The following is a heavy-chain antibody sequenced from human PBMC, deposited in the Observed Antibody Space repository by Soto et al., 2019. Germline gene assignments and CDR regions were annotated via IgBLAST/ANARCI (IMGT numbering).Heavy chain of an antibody. J-gene: IGHJ5*02. Sequence: PSETLSLTCTVSGGSISSYYWSWIRQPPGKGLKWIGHIYYRGSTNYNPSLKSRVTISVDTSKNQFSLKLSSVTAADTAVYYCARQGGSGSYYIPWFDPWGQGTLVTVSS. V-gene: IGHV4-59*08. CDR2: IYYRGST. D-gene: IGHD3-10*01. CDR3: ARQGGSGSYYIPWFDP. CDR1: GGSISSYY.